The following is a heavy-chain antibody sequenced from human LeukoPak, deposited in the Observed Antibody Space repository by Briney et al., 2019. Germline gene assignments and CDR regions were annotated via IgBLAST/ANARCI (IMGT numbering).Heavy chain of an antibody. Sequence: ASVKVSCKASGYTFTSYGISWVRQAPGQGLEWMGWISVYNGNTNYAQKLQGRVTMTTDTSTSTAYMELRSLRSDDTAVYYCARVSGIVATIKILYYYYYMDVWGKGTTVTVSS. V-gene: IGHV1-18*01. CDR3: ARVSGIVATIKILYYYYYMDV. J-gene: IGHJ6*03. D-gene: IGHD5-12*01. CDR2: ISVYNGNT. CDR1: GYTFTSYG.